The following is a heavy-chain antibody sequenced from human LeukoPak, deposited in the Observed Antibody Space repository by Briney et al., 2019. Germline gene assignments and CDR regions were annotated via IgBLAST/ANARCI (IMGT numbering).Heavy chain of an antibody. Sequence: SETLSLTCAVYGGSFSGYYWSWIRQPPGKGLEWIGEINHSGSTNYNPSLKSRVTISVDTSKNQFSLKLSSVTAADTAAYYCARVATADAFDIWGQGTMVTVSS. CDR1: GGSFSGYY. CDR2: INHSGST. D-gene: IGHD6-25*01. V-gene: IGHV4-34*01. CDR3: ARVATADAFDI. J-gene: IGHJ3*02.